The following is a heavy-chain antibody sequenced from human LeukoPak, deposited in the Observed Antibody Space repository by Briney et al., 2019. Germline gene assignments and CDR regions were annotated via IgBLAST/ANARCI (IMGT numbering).Heavy chain of an antibody. D-gene: IGHD6-13*01. V-gene: IGHV3-9*01. Sequence: GGSLRLSCAASGFTFDDYAMHWVRQAPGKGLEWVSGISWNSGSIGYADSVKGRFTISRDNAKNSLYLQMNSLRAEDTALYYCAKDGGSSWYLGWFDPWGQGTLVTVSS. CDR2: ISWNSGSI. CDR3: AKDGGSSWYLGWFDP. CDR1: GFTFDDYA. J-gene: IGHJ5*02.